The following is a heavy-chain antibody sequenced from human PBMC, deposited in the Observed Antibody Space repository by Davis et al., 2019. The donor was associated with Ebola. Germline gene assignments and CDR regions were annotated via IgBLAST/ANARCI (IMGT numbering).Heavy chain of an antibody. J-gene: IGHJ4*02. CDR1: GFPFSSYA. CDR2: ISGSGGST. D-gene: IGHD4-11*01. Sequence: GESLNTSCAASGFPFSSYAMSWVRQAPGKGLEWVSAISGSGGSTYYADSVKGRFTISRDNSKNTLYLQMNSLRAENTAVYYCAKDYSNRGDYWGQGTLVTVSS. V-gene: IGHV3-23*01. CDR3: AKDYSNRGDY.